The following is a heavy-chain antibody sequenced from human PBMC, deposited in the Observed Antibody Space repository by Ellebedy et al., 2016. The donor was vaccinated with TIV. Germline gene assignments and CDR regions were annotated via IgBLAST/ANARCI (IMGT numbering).Heavy chain of an antibody. CDR2: ICVSGVST. J-gene: IGHJ4*02. Sequence: PGGSLRLSCAASGFTFSSYTMSWVRQAPGKGLEWVAAICVSGVSTYYADSVQGRFTISRDNSKTTLYLQMNSLRAEDTAVYYCAKSEYYNDSSAYYYRGDSEWGYYFDCWGQGTLVTVSS. CDR3: AKSEYYNDSSAYYYRGDSEWGYYFDC. D-gene: IGHD3-22*01. CDR1: GFTFSSYT. V-gene: IGHV3-23*01.